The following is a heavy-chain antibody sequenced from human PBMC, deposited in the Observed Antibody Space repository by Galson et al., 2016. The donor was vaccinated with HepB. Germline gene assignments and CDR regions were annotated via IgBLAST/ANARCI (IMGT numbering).Heavy chain of an antibody. Sequence: SLRLPCAASGFPFSAYFMNWIRQAPGKGLEWLAYINNVGDTLNYADSVKGRFTISRDNAKNSLFLQMSSLRAEDTAVYYCATEDWWRFEYWGQGALVTVSS. CDR1: GFPFSAYF. CDR2: INNVGDTL. V-gene: IGHV3-11*01. CDR3: ATEDWWRFEY. D-gene: IGHD2-8*02. J-gene: IGHJ4*02.